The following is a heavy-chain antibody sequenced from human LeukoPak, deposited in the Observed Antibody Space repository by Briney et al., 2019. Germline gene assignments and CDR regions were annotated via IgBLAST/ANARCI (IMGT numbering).Heavy chain of an antibody. CDR3: ARDSGETYFRY. D-gene: IGHD3-10*02. CDR2: IYYSGST. J-gene: IGHJ4*02. V-gene: IGHV4-31*03. Sequence: PSETLSLTCTVSGGSISSSSYYWGWIRQPPGKGLEWIGYIYYSGSTYYNPSLKSRVTISVDTSKNQFSLKLSSVTAADTAVYYCARDSGETYFRYWGQGTLVTVSS. CDR1: GGSISSSSYY.